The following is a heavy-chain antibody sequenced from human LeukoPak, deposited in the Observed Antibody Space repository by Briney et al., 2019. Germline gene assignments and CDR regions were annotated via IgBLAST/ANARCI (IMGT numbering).Heavy chain of an antibody. Sequence: PSETLSLTCTVSGGSISSYYWSWLRQPPGKGLEWIGYIYYSGSTNYNPSLKSRATISVDTSKNQFSLKLSSVTAADTAVYYCAIPTVVTPFAFDIWGQGTMVTVSS. D-gene: IGHD4-23*01. J-gene: IGHJ3*02. CDR3: AIPTVVTPFAFDI. CDR1: GGSISSYY. V-gene: IGHV4-59*01. CDR2: IYYSGST.